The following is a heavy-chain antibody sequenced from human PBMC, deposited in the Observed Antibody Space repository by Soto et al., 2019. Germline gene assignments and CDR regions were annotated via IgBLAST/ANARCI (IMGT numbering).Heavy chain of an antibody. CDR3: TLRTTMIVGSAYFQH. Sequence: GASVKVSFKASVCTYRSYAISWVRQAPGQGLEWIGGISPSCGTANYAQKFQGRVTITADESKSTAYMELSSLRSEDTVVYYCTLRTTMIVGSAYFQHWGQGTLVTVSS. CDR2: ISPSCGTA. J-gene: IGHJ1*01. CDR1: VCTYRSYA. V-gene: IGHV1-69*13. D-gene: IGHD3-22*01.